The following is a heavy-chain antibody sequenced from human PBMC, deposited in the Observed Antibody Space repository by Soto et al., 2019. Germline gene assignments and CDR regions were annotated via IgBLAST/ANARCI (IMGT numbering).Heavy chain of an antibody. Sequence: QVQLVQSGAEVKKPGASVKVSCKASGYTFTSYGISWVRQAPGQGLEWMGWINAYNGNTNYAQKFQGRVTMTTDTSTSTAYIELRSLRSDDTAVYYCARSGIPQRYFYTHFEYWGQGTLVTVSS. J-gene: IGHJ4*02. CDR2: INAYNGNT. D-gene: IGHD3-9*01. CDR3: ARSGIPQRYFYTHFEY. CDR1: GYTFTSYG. V-gene: IGHV1-18*04.